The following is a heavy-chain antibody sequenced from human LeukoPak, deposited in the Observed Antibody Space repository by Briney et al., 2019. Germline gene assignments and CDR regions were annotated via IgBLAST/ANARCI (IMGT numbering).Heavy chain of an antibody. J-gene: IGHJ5*02. CDR3: ARDLGGGRFLEWLSNENWFDP. D-gene: IGHD3-3*01. CDR2: IYTSGST. Sequence: SETLSLTCTVSGGSISSYYWSWIRQPAGKGLEWVGRIYTSGSTNYNPSLKSRVTMSVDTSKNQFSLKLSSVTAADTAVYYCARDLGGGRFLEWLSNENWFDPWGQGTLVTVSS. CDR1: GGSISSYY. V-gene: IGHV4-4*07.